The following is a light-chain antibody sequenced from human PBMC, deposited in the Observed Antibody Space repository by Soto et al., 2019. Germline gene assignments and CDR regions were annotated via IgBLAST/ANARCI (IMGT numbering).Light chain of an antibody. Sequence: ITITQSPSSLSATVGDRVTITCRASQTIGANLNWYRRKPGKAPTLLIYDASTLQSGVPSRFSGLGSGTDFALTITSLQPDDSATYYCQQSYTTVYSSGQGTKVDIK. J-gene: IGKJ2*01. CDR1: QTIGAN. CDR3: QQSYTTVYS. CDR2: DAS. V-gene: IGKV1-39*01.